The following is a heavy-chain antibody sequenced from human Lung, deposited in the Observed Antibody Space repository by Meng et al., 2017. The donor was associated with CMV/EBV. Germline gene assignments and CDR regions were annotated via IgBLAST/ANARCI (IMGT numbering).Heavy chain of an antibody. CDR2: INWNSGST. Sequence: SCAASGFTFDDYGMSWVRQAPGKGLEWVSGINWNSGSTGFADSVKGRFTISRDNAKNSLYLQMNSLRAEDTAVYYCARDGGYCSSTSCYEGGWFDPWXQGTXVNGAS. CDR3: ARDGGYCSSTSCYEGGWFDP. V-gene: IGHV3-20*04. J-gene: IGHJ5*02. D-gene: IGHD2-2*01. CDR1: GFTFDDYG.